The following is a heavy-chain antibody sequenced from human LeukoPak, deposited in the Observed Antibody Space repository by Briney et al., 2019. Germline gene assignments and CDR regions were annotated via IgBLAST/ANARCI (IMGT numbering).Heavy chain of an antibody. V-gene: IGHV4-59*01. CDR2: IYNNGGT. CDR1: GGSICIYY. D-gene: IGHD6-19*01. CDR3: TRVPVAGRTFDY. J-gene: IGHJ4*02. Sequence: ETPSLTCTDSGGSICIYYWCWIRQPPGKGLERMGYIYNNGGTNYNTSLKSRVTITAPTSTHQFSCKLSSVTSADTAGYYCTRVPVAGRTFDYWGQGTLVTVS.